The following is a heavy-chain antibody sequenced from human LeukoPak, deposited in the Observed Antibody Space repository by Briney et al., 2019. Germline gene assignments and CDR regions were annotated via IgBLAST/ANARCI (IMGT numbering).Heavy chain of an antibody. CDR1: GFTFSSYA. CDR2: ISYDGSNK. D-gene: IGHD3-10*01. V-gene: IGHV3-30-3*01. CDR3: ARDGEDSGSYKGGMDV. J-gene: IGHJ6*02. Sequence: QSGGSLRLSCAASGFTFSSYAMHWVRQAPGKGLEWVAVISYDGSNKYYADSVKGRFTISRDNAKNSLYLQMNSLRAEDTAVYYCARDGEDSGSYKGGMDVWGQGTTVTVSS.